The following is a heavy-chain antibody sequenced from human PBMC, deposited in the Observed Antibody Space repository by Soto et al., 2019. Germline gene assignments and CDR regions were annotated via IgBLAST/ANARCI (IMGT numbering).Heavy chain of an antibody. J-gene: IGHJ4*02. Sequence: SVKVSCKASGGTFSSYAISWVRQAPGQGIEWMGGIIPIFGTANYAQKFQGRVTITADESTSTAYMEMSSHRSEDPAVYYRARVHDPSGYAPCIDFCGQGTLVTVSS. CDR3: ARVHDPSGYAPCIDF. D-gene: IGHD3-22*01. CDR1: GGTFSSYA. CDR2: IIPIFGTA. V-gene: IGHV1-69*01.